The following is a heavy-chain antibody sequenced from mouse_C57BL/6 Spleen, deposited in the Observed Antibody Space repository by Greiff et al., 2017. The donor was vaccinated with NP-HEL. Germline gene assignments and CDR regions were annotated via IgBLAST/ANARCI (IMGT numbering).Heavy chain of an antibody. CDR2: IYPGNSDT. CDR3: TKNSYYGSSYEGYAMDY. V-gene: IGHV1-5*01. CDR1: GYTFTSYW. J-gene: IGHJ4*01. D-gene: IGHD1-1*01. Sequence: VQLQQSGTVLARPGASVKMSCKTSGYTFTSYWMHWVKQRPGQGLEWIGAIYPGNSDTSYNQKFKGKAKLTAVTSASTAYMELSSLTNEDSAVYYCTKNSYYGSSYEGYAMDYWGQGTSVTVSS.